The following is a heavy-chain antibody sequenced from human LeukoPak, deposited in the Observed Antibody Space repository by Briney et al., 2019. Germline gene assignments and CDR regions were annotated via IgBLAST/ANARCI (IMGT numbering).Heavy chain of an antibody. CDR1: GFTFSSYS. J-gene: IGHJ6*03. CDR3: ARAVGSSGNYWSYYYYMDV. D-gene: IGHD3-22*01. V-gene: IGHV3-48*01. Sequence: GGSLRLSCAASGFTFSSYSMNWVRQAPGKGLEWVSYISSGSSTIYYADSVKGRFTISRDNAKNSLYLQMNSLRAEDTAVYYCARAVGSSGNYWSYYYYMDVWGKGTTVTVSS. CDR2: ISSGSSTI.